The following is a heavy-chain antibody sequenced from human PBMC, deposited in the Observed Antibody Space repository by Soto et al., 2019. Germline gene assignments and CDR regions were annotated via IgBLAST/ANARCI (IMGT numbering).Heavy chain of an antibody. J-gene: IGHJ4*02. CDR3: ATGPGGGGY. Sequence: EVQLVESGGGLIQPGGSLRLSCAVSGFTVSNNYMSWVRQAPGKGLEGVSVIYSGGYTAYGDSVKGRFTISRDNSKNTLYLKMNRLGAAAQGVFNCATGPGGGGYWGQGTLVTVSS. V-gene: IGHV3-53*01. D-gene: IGHD3-10*01. CDR1: GFTVSNNY. CDR2: IYSGGYT.